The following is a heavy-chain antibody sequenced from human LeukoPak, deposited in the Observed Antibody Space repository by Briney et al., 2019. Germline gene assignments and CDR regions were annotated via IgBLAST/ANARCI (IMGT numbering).Heavy chain of an antibody. D-gene: IGHD3-16*02. V-gene: IGHV4-34*01. CDR1: GGPFSGYY. Sequence: RASETLSLTCGVYGGPFSGYYWSWIRQPPGKGLEWIGEINNSGSTNSNPSLKSRVTISVDTSKNQFSLKLNSVTAADTAVYYCARGSEEYDYVWGSYRYSPWFDPWGQGTLVTVSS. CDR3: ARGSEEYDYVWGSYRYSPWFDP. CDR2: INNSGST. J-gene: IGHJ5*02.